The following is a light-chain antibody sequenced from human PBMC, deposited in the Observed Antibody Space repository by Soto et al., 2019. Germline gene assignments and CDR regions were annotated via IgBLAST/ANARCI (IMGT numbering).Light chain of an antibody. J-gene: IGLJ2*01. V-gene: IGLV2-14*01. CDR3: SSYTNDHNVI. CDR2: EIR. CDR1: SDDIGAYNY. Sequence: QSALTQPASVSGSPGQSITISCTGTSDDIGAYNYVSWYQQHPAKAPKLIIYEIRNRPSGVSDRFSGSKSGNTSSLTISGLQAADEGDYYCSSYTNDHNVIFGGGTKVTVL.